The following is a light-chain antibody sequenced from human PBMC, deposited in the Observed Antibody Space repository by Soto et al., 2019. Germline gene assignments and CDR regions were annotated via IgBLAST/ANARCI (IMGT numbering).Light chain of an antibody. CDR2: STS. V-gene: IGKV1-9*01. Sequence: DIQLTQSPSFLSASVGDRVTITCLASQGLSSYLAWYQQNPGMAPKILIYSTSTLQSAAPARFSGSASGTEFTLTISSLQPEDFATYYCQQLNSYPITFGPGTKVYI. J-gene: IGKJ3*01. CDR1: QGLSSY. CDR3: QQLNSYPIT.